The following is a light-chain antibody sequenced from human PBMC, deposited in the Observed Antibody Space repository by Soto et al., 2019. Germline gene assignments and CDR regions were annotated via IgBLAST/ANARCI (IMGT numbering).Light chain of an antibody. CDR2: SAS. Sequence: EIVVTQSPGALSLSPGDRVTLSCRASQSVSSSYLAWYQQKPGKAPRILIYSASSRATGIPARFSGSGSGTDFTLTISRLEPDDFAVYYCQQFDSSSYTFGQGTKLEIK. CDR1: QSVSSSY. CDR3: QQFDSSSYT. V-gene: IGKV3-20*01. J-gene: IGKJ2*01.